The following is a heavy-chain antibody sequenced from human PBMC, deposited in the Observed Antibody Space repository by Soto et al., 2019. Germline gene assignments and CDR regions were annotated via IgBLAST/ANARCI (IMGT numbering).Heavy chain of an antibody. V-gene: IGHV1-18*04. D-gene: IGHD4-17*01. CDR3: ARPSGSYGDYAGSLPY. CDR1: GYAFGGYA. J-gene: IGHJ4*02. CDR2: VSAYTGHT. Sequence: QVQLVQSEAELKKPGASVKVSCKASGYAFGGYAMSWVRQAPGQGLEWMGWVSAYTGHTDYAQKFQGRVSMTTDTSTSTAYMEVGSLTPDDTAVYYCARPSGSYGDYAGSLPYWGQGTLVTVSS.